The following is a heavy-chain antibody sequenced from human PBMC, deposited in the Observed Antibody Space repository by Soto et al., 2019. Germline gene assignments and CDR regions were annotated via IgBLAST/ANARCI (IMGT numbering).Heavy chain of an antibody. D-gene: IGHD6-19*01. Sequence: EVHLVESGGGMAQPGGSLRLSCAASGFTFTTYSMNWVRQAPGKGLEWVSYISTSSNVIYYADSVKGRFTISSDNAQKTLYLQMNSLRDEDSAIYYCARDGGGESSGSAHYYYYGMDVW. V-gene: IGHV3-48*02. CDR3: ARDGGGESSGSAHYYYYGMDV. CDR2: ISTSSNVI. J-gene: IGHJ6*01. CDR1: GFTFTTYS.